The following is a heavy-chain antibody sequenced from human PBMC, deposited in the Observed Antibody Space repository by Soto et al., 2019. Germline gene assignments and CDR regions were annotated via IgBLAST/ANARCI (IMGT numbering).Heavy chain of an antibody. J-gene: IGHJ4*02. CDR2: ISTYNGNT. Sequence: QAQLVQSGAAVKEPGASVKVSCKASGYSFTTSGITWVRQAPGQGLEWMGWISTYNGNTNYAQKLQDRVTLTTDTSTSTAYMELRILRSDDTAVYYCARRLYGDYDYWGQGTLVTVSS. CDR1: GYSFTTSG. CDR3: ARRLYGDYDY. V-gene: IGHV1-18*01. D-gene: IGHD4-17*01.